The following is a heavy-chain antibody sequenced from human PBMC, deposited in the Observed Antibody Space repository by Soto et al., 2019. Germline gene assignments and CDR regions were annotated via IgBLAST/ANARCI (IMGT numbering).Heavy chain of an antibody. CDR1: GFTFSSYT. Sequence: PGGSLRLCCAASGFTFSSYTMSWVRQAPGKGLEWVSAITGSGDSTYYADSVKGRFTVSRDNSKNTLYLQMNSLRAEDTAVYYCAKVFVFTIREGFDYWGLGTLVTVSS. CDR3: AKVFVFTIREGFDY. D-gene: IGHD3-3*01. J-gene: IGHJ4*02. V-gene: IGHV3-23*01. CDR2: ITGSGDST.